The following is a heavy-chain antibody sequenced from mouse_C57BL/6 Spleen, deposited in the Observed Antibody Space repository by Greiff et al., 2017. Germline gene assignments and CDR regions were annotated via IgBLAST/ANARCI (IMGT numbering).Heavy chain of an antibody. Sequence: EVKVVESGPGMVKPSQSLSLTCTVTGYSITSGYDWHWIRHFPGNKLEWMGYISYSGSTNYNPSLKSRISITHDTSKNHFFLKLNSVTTEDTATYYCARGDSNYLYAMDYWGQGTSVTVSS. J-gene: IGHJ4*01. D-gene: IGHD2-5*01. CDR2: ISYSGST. CDR1: GYSITSGYD. CDR3: ARGDSNYLYAMDY. V-gene: IGHV3-1*01.